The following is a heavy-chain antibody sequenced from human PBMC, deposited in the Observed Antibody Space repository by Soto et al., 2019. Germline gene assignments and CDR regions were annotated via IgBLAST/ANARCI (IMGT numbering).Heavy chain of an antibody. CDR2: IWYDGSNK. CDR3: ARESIVGATTNHYFDY. D-gene: IGHD1-26*01. V-gene: IGHV3-33*01. Sequence: TGGSLRLSCAASGFTCSSYGMHWVRQAPGKGLEWVAVIWYDGSNKYYADSVKGRFTISRDNSKNTLYLQMNSLRAEDTAVYYCARESIVGATTNHYFDYWGQGTLVTVSS. CDR1: GFTCSSYG. J-gene: IGHJ4*02.